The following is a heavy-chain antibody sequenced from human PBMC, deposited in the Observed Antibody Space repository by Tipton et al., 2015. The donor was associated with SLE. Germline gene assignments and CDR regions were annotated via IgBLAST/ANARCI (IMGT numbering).Heavy chain of an antibody. J-gene: IGHJ4*02. CDR1: GFTFSRYW. CDR3: AKAGVTIFGVIPFDS. D-gene: IGHD3-3*01. CDR2: IKQDGSEK. V-gene: IGHV3-7*05. Sequence: SLRLSCAASGFTFSRYWMNWVRQAPGKGLEWVAKIKQDGSEKYYVDSVKGRFTISRDNAKNSLYLQVHSLRAEDTALYYCAKAGVTIFGVIPFDSWGRGILVTVSS.